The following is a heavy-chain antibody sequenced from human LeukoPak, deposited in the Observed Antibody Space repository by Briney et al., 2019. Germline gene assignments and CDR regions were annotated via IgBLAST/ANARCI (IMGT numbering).Heavy chain of an antibody. J-gene: IGHJ4*02. V-gene: IGHV3-23*01. CDR1: GFTFSSYA. CDR3: AREGLGGGSYYTDY. CDR2: ISSNGGST. D-gene: IGHD3-10*01. Sequence: GGSLRLSCAASGFTFSSYAMSWVRQAPGKGLEWVSAISSNGGSTYYADSVKGRFTISRDNSKNTLYLQMSSLRAEDTAVYYCAREGLGGGSYYTDYWGQGTLVTVSS.